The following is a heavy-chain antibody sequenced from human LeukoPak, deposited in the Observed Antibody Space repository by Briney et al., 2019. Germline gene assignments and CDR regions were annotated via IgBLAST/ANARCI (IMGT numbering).Heavy chain of an antibody. J-gene: IGHJ5*02. CDR2: IYYSGST. Sequence: GSLRLSCSASGLTVTNAWMNWVRQAPGEGLEWIGYIYYSGSTNYNPSLKSRVTISVDTSKNQFSLKLSSVTAADAAVYYCARVDRGYCSSTSCQPGDWFDPWGQGTLVTVSS. CDR3: ARVDRGYCSSTSCQPGDWFDP. CDR1: GLTVTNAW. D-gene: IGHD2-2*01. V-gene: IGHV4-59*02.